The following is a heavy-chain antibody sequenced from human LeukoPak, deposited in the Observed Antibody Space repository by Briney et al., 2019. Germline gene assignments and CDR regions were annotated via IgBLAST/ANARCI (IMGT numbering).Heavy chain of an antibody. D-gene: IGHD6-19*01. CDR2: INRSRSYI. CDR3: ARVMGTDSSGWYQVDYYYYGMYG. V-gene: IGHV3-21*01. J-gene: IGHJ6*01. Sequence: GGSLRLSCAASGFTFSSYSMSWVRQAPGKGLEWASSINRSRSYIYYTDSVKGRLTISRDNAKNSLYLQMNSLRAKERPVYYCARVMGTDSSGWYQVDYYYYGMYGWRGASTVGVCS. CDR1: GFTFSSYS.